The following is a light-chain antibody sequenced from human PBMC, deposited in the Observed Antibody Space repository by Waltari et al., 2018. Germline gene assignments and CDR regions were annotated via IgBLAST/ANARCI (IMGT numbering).Light chain of an antibody. CDR1: SGTIASNH. CDR3: QSYDSSNQGV. CDR2: EDN. J-gene: IGLJ3*02. V-gene: IGLV6-57*04. Sequence: NFMLTQPHSVSESPGKTVTISCTRSSGTIASNHVQWYQHRPGSAPTTVIYEDNERPSGVPDRFSGSIDSSSNSASLTISGLKTEDEADYFCQSYDSSNQGVFGGGTKLTVL.